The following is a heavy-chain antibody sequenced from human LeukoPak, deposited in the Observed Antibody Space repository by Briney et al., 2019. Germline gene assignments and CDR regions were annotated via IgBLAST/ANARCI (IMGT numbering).Heavy chain of an antibody. CDR1: GFTFSSYA. Sequence: GGSLRLSCAASGFTFSSYAMSWVRQAPGKGLEWVSAISGSGGSTYYADSVKGRFTISRDNSKNTLYLQMNSLRAEDTAVYYCAKALPATPKYYYDSSGYYLYFQHWGQGTLVTVSS. J-gene: IGHJ1*01. V-gene: IGHV3-23*01. D-gene: IGHD3-22*01. CDR3: AKALPATPKYYYDSSGYYLYFQH. CDR2: ISGSGGST.